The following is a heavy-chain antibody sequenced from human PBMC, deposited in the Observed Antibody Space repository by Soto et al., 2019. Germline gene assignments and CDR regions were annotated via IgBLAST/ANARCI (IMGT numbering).Heavy chain of an antibody. CDR1: GFTFSSDA. Sequence: GGSLRLSCAASGFTFSSDAMSWVRQAPGKGLEWVSAISGSGGSTYYADSVKGRFTISRDNSKNTLYLQMNSLRAEDTAVYYCAKDLTVPPRPEPMTTVTQSFHYWGQGTLVTVSS. CDR2: ISGSGGST. J-gene: IGHJ4*02. V-gene: IGHV3-23*01. D-gene: IGHD4-17*01. CDR3: AKDLTVPPRPEPMTTVTQSFHY.